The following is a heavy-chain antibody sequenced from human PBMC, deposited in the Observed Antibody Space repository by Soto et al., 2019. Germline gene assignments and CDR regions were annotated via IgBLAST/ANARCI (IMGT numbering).Heavy chain of an antibody. CDR1: GFTFSSYG. CDR3: AKDHRNIVATIDPPEHPNSGYYYMDV. J-gene: IGHJ6*03. Sequence: QVQLVESGGGVVQPGRSLRLSCAASGFTFSSYGMHWVRQAPGKGLEWVAVISYDGSNKYYADSVKGRFTISRDNSKNTLYLHMHSLRAEDAAVYYCAKDHRNIVATIDPPEHPNSGYYYMDVWGKGTTVTVSS. D-gene: IGHD5-12*01. V-gene: IGHV3-30*18. CDR2: ISYDGSNK.